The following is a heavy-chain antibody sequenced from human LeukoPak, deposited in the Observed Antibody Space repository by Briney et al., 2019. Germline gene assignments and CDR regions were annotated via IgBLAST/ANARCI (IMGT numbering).Heavy chain of an antibody. Sequence: GSLRLSCAASGFTFDDYAMHWVRQAPRKGLEWVSLISWDGGSTYYADSVKGRFTISRDNSKNSLYLQMNSLRAEDTALYYCAKEAAAGEFDYWGQGTLVTVSS. CDR1: GFTFDDYA. J-gene: IGHJ4*02. CDR3: AKEAAAGEFDY. D-gene: IGHD6-13*01. CDR2: ISWDGGST. V-gene: IGHV3-43D*03.